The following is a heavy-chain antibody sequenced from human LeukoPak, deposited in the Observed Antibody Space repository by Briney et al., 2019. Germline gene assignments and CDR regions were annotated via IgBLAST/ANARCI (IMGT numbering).Heavy chain of an antibody. Sequence: GGSLRLPCAASGFTFDDYAMHWVRHAPGKGLEWVSGISWNSGSIGYADSVKGRFTISRDNAKNSLYLQMNSLRAEDTALYYCAKGPGAFDIWGQGTMVTVSS. V-gene: IGHV3-9*01. D-gene: IGHD2-2*01. CDR1: GFTFDDYA. CDR2: ISWNSGSI. J-gene: IGHJ3*02. CDR3: AKGPGAFDI.